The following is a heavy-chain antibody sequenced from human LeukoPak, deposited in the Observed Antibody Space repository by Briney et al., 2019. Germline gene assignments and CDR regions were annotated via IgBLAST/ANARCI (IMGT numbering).Heavy chain of an antibody. Sequence: PGGSLRLSCAASGFTFDDYAMHWVRQAPGKGLEWVSLISGDGGSTYYAGSVKGRFTISRDNSKNSLYLQMNSLRTEDTALYYCAKDVTQIAVAGYFDYWGQGTLVTVSS. CDR3: AKDVTQIAVAGYFDY. CDR2: ISGDGGST. V-gene: IGHV3-43*02. D-gene: IGHD6-19*01. CDR1: GFTFDDYA. J-gene: IGHJ4*02.